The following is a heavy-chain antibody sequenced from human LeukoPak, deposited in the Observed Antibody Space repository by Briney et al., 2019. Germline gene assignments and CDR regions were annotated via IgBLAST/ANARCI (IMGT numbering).Heavy chain of an antibody. Sequence: ASVKVSCKASGYTFTDYYINWVRQAPGQGLEWMGWINPNSGGTNYAQKFQGRVTMTRDTSISTAYMELSRLRSDDTAVYYCATLDPAAADAFDIWGQGTMVTVSS. V-gene: IGHV1-2*02. CDR3: ATLDPAAADAFDI. D-gene: IGHD6-13*01. J-gene: IGHJ3*02. CDR2: INPNSGGT. CDR1: GYTFTDYY.